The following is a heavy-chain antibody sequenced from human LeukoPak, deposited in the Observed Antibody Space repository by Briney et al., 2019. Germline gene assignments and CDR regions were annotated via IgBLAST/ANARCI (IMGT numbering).Heavy chain of an antibody. Sequence: PGGSLRLSCAASGFTFSSYWMSWVREAPGKGLEGVANIKPDGSEKYYVDSVKGRFTISRDNAKNSLYLQMNSLGAEDTAVYYCARGPSYCGGDCYPVLFDYWGQGTLVTVSS. CDR3: ARGPSYCGGDCYPVLFDY. CDR2: IKPDGSEK. CDR1: GFTFSSYW. D-gene: IGHD2-21*02. J-gene: IGHJ4*02. V-gene: IGHV3-7*04.